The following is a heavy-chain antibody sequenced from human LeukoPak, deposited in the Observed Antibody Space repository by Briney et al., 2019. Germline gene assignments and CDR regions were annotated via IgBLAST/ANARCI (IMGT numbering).Heavy chain of an antibody. D-gene: IGHD3-16*01. CDR1: GFTFSSYS. J-gene: IGHJ4*02. Sequence: PGGSLRLSCAASGFTFSSYSMNWVRQAPGKGLEWVSSISSSRSYIYYGDSVKGRFTISRDKAKNSLYLQMNSLRAEDTAVYYCARVLGRGEYYFDFWGQGTQVTVSS. CDR2: ISSSRSYI. CDR3: ARVLGRGEYYFDF. V-gene: IGHV3-21*01.